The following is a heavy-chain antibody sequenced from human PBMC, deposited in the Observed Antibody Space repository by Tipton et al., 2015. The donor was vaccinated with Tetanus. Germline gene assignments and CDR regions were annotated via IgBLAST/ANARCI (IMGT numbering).Heavy chain of an antibody. Sequence: SLRLSCAVSGFTFRSYDMSWVRQAPGKGLEWVSSISTSGGDKYYKNSLKGRFIISRDKAKNSLYLEMTSLRAEDTAVYYCAREDGGPTLDYFDSWGQGAQVIVSS. D-gene: IGHD3-16*01. CDR1: GFTFRSYD. V-gene: IGHV3-21*01. J-gene: IGHJ4*02. CDR3: AREDGGPTLDYFDS. CDR2: ISTSGGDK.